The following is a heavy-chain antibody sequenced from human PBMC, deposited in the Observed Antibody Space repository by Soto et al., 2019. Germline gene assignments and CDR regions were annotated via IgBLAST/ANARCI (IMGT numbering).Heavy chain of an antibody. Sequence: SQTLSLTCAISGDSVSSNSAAWNWIRQSPSRGLEWLGRTYYRSKWYNDYVVSVKSRITINPDTSKNQFSLQLNSVTPEDTAVYYCARDRIAVAGTDKYYFDYWGQGTLVTVSS. V-gene: IGHV6-1*01. CDR1: GDSVSSNSAA. CDR3: ARDRIAVAGTDKYYFDY. J-gene: IGHJ4*02. D-gene: IGHD6-19*01. CDR2: TYYRSKWYN.